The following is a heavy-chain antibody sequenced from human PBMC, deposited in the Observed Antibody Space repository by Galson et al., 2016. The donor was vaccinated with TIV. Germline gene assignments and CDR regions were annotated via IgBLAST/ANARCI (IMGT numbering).Heavy chain of an antibody. CDR1: GYGFSNYG. CDR3: ARDVSHGLDV. CDR2: INTYNGDT. J-gene: IGHJ6*02. Sequence: SVKVSCKASGYGFSNYGFIWVRQAPGQGLEWMGWINTYNGDTNYTQKLQGRVTMATDTSTSTAYMELRSLRSDDTAVYYCARDVSHGLDVWGQGTTVTVSS. V-gene: IGHV1-18*01.